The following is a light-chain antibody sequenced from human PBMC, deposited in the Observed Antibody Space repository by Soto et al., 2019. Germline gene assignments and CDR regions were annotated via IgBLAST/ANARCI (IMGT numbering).Light chain of an antibody. J-gene: IGKJ2*01. CDR2: AAS. Sequence: DIQMTQSPSSLSASVGDRVTITCRASQGIFNYLAWYQQKPGKVPKLLIYAASILKSGVPSRFSGSGSGTDFTRTISSLQPEDVATYYCQKYDSVPYTFGQGTKLEIK. CDR3: QKYDSVPYT. V-gene: IGKV1-27*01. CDR1: QGIFNY.